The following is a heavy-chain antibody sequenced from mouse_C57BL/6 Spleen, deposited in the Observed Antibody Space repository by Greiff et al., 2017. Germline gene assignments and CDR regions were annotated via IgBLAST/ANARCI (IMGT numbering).Heavy chain of an antibody. J-gene: IGHJ2*01. CDR2: IYPGNSDT. D-gene: IGHD2-4*01. CDR3: TRRDDYDVPDD. CDR1: GYTFTSYW. V-gene: IGHV1-5*01. Sequence: EVQLQQSGTVLVRPGASVKMSCTTSGYTFTSYWMHWVKQRPGQGLEWIGAIYPGNSDTSYNQKFKGKAKLTAVTSANTAYMELSSLTNEDSAVYYCTRRDDYDVPDDWGQGTTLTVSS.